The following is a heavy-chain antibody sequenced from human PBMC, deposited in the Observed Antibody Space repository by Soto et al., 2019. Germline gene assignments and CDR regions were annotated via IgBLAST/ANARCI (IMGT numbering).Heavy chain of an antibody. Sequence: SETLSLTCTVSGGSISSYYWSWIRQPPGKGLEWIGYIYYSGSTNYNPSLKSRVTISVDTSKNQFSLKLSSVTAADTAVYYCARHKDYDILTGHGWFDPWGQGTLVTVSS. CDR2: IYYSGST. J-gene: IGHJ5*02. V-gene: IGHV4-59*08. CDR1: GGSISSYY. CDR3: ARHKDYDILTGHGWFDP. D-gene: IGHD3-9*01.